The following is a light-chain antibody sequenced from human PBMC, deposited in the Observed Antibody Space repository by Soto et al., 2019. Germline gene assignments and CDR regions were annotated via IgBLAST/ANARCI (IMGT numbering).Light chain of an antibody. Sequence: QSVLTQPPSVSEAPRQRVTISCSGSTSNIGNNAVSWYQQLPGKAPKLLIYYDDLLPSWVSDRFSGSKSGTSASLAISVLQSEDEADYYCAAWDDRLNGVIFGGGTKLTVL. CDR3: AAWDDRLNGVI. CDR2: YDD. CDR1: TSNIGNNA. J-gene: IGLJ2*01. V-gene: IGLV1-36*01.